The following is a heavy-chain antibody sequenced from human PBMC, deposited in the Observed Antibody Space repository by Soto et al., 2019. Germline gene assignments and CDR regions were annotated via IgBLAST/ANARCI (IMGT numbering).Heavy chain of an antibody. CDR1: GGSFSGYY. V-gene: IGHV4-34*01. CDR2: INHSGST. J-gene: IGHJ6*02. D-gene: IGHD2-21*02. Sequence: QVQLQQWGAGLLKPSETLSLTCAVYGGSFSGYYWSWIRQPPGKGLEWIGEINHSGSTNYNPSLKSRVTISVDTSKNQFSLKLSSVTAADTAVYYCARMKVTKLYYYYGMDVWGQGTTVTVSS. CDR3: ARMKVTKLYYYYGMDV.